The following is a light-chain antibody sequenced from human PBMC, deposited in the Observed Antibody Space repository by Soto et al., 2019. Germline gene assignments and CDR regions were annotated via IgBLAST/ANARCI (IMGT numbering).Light chain of an antibody. V-gene: IGKV3-15*01. CDR3: QQYNNWPPFT. J-gene: IGKJ3*01. Sequence: IVMTQSPATLSVSPGERVTLSCRASQSVSRSLAWYQQKPGQAPRLLIYGASTRATGIPARFSGSGSGTEFTLTISRLQSEDFAVYYCQQYNNWPPFTFGPGTKVDLK. CDR1: QSVSRS. CDR2: GAS.